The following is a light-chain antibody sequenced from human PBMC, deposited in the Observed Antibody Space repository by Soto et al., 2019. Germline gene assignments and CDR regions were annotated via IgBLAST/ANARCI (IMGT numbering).Light chain of an antibody. CDR1: QSISSW. CDR2: KAS. Sequence: DIQMTQRTTTLSASVGDRVTITFRASQSISSWLAWYQRKPGKAPKLLIYKASSLESGVPSRFSGSGSGTEFTLTISSLQPDDFATYYCQQYNSYSITFGQGTRLEI. J-gene: IGKJ5*01. V-gene: IGKV1-5*03. CDR3: QQYNSYSIT.